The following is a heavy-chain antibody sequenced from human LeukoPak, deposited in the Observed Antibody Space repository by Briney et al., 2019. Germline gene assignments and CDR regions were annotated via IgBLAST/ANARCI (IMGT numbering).Heavy chain of an antibody. Sequence: SETLSLTCTVSGGSISSNYWSWIRQPPGKGLEWIGYIYYSGSSNYNPSLKSRVTISVDTSKNQFSLEVSSVTAADTAVYYCARNARYNWFDPWGQGTLVTVSS. CDR3: ARNARYNWFDP. V-gene: IGHV4-59*01. CDR2: IYYSGSS. J-gene: IGHJ5*02. CDR1: GGSISSNY.